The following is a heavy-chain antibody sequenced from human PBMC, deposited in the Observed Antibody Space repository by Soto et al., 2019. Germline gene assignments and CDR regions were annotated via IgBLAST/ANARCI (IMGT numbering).Heavy chain of an antibody. CDR1: GGTFSSYA. D-gene: IGHD5-12*01. CDR3: ARDLRLGKRIVATITWGVDNWFDH. J-gene: IGHJ5*02. Sequence: SVKVSCKASGGTFSSYAISWVRQAPGQGLEWMGGIVPIFGTANYAQKFQGRVTITADESTSTAYMELSSLRSEDTAVYYCARDLRLGKRIVATITWGVDNWFDH. CDR2: IVPIFGTA. V-gene: IGHV1-69*13.